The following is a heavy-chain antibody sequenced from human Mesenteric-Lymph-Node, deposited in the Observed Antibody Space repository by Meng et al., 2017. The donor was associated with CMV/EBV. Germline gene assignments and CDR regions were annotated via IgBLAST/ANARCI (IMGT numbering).Heavy chain of an antibody. CDR1: GFTFSSYG. Sequence: GESLKISCAASGFTFSSYGMHWVRQAPGKGLEWVAVIWYDGSNKYYADSVKGRFTISRDNSKTTLFLQMNSLRAEDTAVYYCAREYYDFWSGPDWFDPWGQGTLVTVSS. CDR2: IWYDGSNK. V-gene: IGHV3-33*01. D-gene: IGHD3-3*01. CDR3: AREYYDFWSGPDWFDP. J-gene: IGHJ5*02.